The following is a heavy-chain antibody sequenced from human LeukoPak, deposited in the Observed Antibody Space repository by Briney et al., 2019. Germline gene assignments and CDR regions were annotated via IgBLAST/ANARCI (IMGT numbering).Heavy chain of an antibody. CDR1: GGSISNYY. D-gene: IGHD3-3*01. CDR2: IYYSGRT. CDR3: ARSPYYDFWSGYYTKDY. V-gene: IGHV4-59*01. J-gene: IGHJ4*02. Sequence: SETLSLTCTVSGGSISNYYWSWIRQPPGKGLEWIGYIYYSGRTNYNPSLKSRLTISVDTSKNQFSLKLRSVTAADTAVYYCARSPYYDFWSGYYTKDYWGQGTLVTVSS.